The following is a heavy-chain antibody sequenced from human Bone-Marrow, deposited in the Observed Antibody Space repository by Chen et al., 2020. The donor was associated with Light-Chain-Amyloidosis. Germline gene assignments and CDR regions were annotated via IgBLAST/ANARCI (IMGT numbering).Heavy chain of an antibody. J-gene: IGHJ6*02. Sequence: VQLVESGGGVVQPGGSLRLSCAASGFTFSSYGIHWVRQAPGKGLEWISYISDSGSVVFYADSVKGRFTISRDNARNLLSLQMNSLRADDTAVYYCARDSYYDRSGPKDGYGMDVWGQGTTVTVSS. CDR2: ISDSGSVV. V-gene: IGHV3-48*04. CDR3: ARDSYYDRSGPKDGYGMDV. CDR1: GFTFSSYG. D-gene: IGHD3-22*01.